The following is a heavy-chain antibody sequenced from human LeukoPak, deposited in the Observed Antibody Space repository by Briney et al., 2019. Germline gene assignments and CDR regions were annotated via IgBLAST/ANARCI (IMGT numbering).Heavy chain of an antibody. Sequence: GGSLRLSCAASGFTFSSYGIHWVRQAPGKGLEWVAVIWYDGSNKYYADSVKGRFTISRDNSKNTLYLQMNSLRAEDTAVYYCARAPVKELPADYWGQGTLVTVSS. J-gene: IGHJ4*02. CDR3: ARAPVKELPADY. CDR2: IWYDGSNK. V-gene: IGHV3-33*01. D-gene: IGHD1-26*01. CDR1: GFTFSSYG.